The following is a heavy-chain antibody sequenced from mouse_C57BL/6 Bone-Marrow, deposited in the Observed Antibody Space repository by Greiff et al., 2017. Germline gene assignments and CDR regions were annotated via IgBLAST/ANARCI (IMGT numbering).Heavy chain of an antibody. CDR3: SRPTTVWYFDV. D-gene: IGHD2-12*01. J-gene: IGHJ1*03. Sequence: QVQLQQPGAELVRPGSSVKLSCKASGYTFTSYWMHWVKQRPIQGLEWIGNIDPSDSETNYNQKFKDKATLTVDKSSSTAYMQLSSLTSEDSAVYYCSRPTTVWYFDVWGTGTTVTVSS. CDR2: IDPSDSET. V-gene: IGHV1-52*01. CDR1: GYTFTSYW.